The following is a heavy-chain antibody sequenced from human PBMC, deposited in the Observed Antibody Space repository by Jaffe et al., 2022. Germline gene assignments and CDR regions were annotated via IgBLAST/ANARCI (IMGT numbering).Heavy chain of an antibody. CDR1: GGSISSYY. D-gene: IGHD3-22*01. CDR3: ARAPYYYDSSGYNGLIPRALYYFDY. CDR2: IYYSGST. V-gene: IGHV4-59*01. Sequence: QVQLQESGPGLVKPSETLSLTCTVSGGSISSYYWSWIRQPPGKGLEWIGYIYYSGSTNYNPSLKSRVTISVDTSKNQFSLKLSSVTAADTAVYYCARAPYYYDSSGYNGLIPRALYYFDYWGQGTLVTVSS. J-gene: IGHJ4*02.